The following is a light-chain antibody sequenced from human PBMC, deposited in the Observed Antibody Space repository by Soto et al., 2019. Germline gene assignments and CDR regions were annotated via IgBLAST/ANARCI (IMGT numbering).Light chain of an antibody. CDR3: QQYNNWSRT. CDR1: QSVSIN. CDR2: GAS. J-gene: IGKJ1*01. V-gene: IGKV3D-15*01. Sequence: EIVMTQSPATLSVSPGERATLSCRASQSVSINLAWYQQKPGQAPRLLIYGASTRATGIPARLSGSGSGTECTLTISSLQSEDFAVYYCQQYNNWSRTFGQGTKVDIK.